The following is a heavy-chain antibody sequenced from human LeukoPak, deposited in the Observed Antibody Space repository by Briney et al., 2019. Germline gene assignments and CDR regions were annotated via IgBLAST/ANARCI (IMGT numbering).Heavy chain of an antibody. CDR2: INHSGST. CDR1: GGSFSGYY. Sequence: SETLSLTCAVYGGSFSGYYWSWIRQPPGEGLEWIGEINHSGSTNYNPSPKSRVTISVDTSKNQFSLKLSSVTAADTAVYYCARGQRIVVVPAARRGWFDPWGQGTLVTVSS. D-gene: IGHD2-2*01. CDR3: ARGQRIVVVPAARRGWFDP. J-gene: IGHJ5*02. V-gene: IGHV4-34*01.